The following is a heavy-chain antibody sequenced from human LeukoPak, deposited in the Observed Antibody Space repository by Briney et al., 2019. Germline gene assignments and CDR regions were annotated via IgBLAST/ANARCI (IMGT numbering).Heavy chain of an antibody. J-gene: IGHJ5*02. D-gene: IGHD3-22*01. Sequence: SETLSLTCGVYGGSFSGYYWNWIRQPPGMGLEWIGEINHRGGTGYNPSLKSRVTMSVDTSKNVFSLKLTSVTAAVTAVYYCARAAWLWDPWGQGTLVTVSS. V-gene: IGHV4-34*01. CDR2: INHRGGT. CDR3: ARAAWLWDP. CDR1: GGSFSGYY.